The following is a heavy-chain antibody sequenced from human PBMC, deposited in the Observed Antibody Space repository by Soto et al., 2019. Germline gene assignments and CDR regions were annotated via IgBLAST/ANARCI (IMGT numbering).Heavy chain of an antibody. D-gene: IGHD1-26*01. V-gene: IGHV5-51*01. CDR2: IYPGDSDT. J-gene: IGHJ6*02. CDR3: ARNIYSGSYYYYYGMDV. Sequence: GESLKISCXGSGYSFTSYWIGWVRQMPGKGLEWMGIIYPGDSDTRYSPSFQGQVTISADKSISTAYLQWSSLKASDTAMYYCARNIYSGSYYYYYGMDVWGQGTTVTVSS. CDR1: GYSFTSYW.